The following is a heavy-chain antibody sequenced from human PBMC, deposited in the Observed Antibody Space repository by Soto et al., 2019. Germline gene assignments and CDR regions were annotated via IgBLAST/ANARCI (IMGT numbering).Heavy chain of an antibody. V-gene: IGHV1-46*03. CDR2: INPSGGST. J-gene: IGHJ3*01. Sequence: QVQLVQSGAEVKKPGASVKVSCKASGYTFTSYCMHWVRQAPGQGLEWMGIINPSGGSTSYGQKFQGRVPMTGDTTTSTGYLELSSLRSEDTGVYYCARDRGSSGWKYAFELWGQGTMVT. D-gene: IGHD6-19*01. CDR3: ARDRGSSGWKYAFEL. CDR1: GYTFTSYC.